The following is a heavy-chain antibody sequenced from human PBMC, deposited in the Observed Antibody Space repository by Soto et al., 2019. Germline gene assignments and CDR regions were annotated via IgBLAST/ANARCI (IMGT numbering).Heavy chain of an antibody. CDR1: GFTFSSYS. V-gene: IGHV3-21*01. J-gene: IGHJ4*02. CDR2: ISCSSSYI. CDR3: ARGPYEVYYGHYFDY. Sequence: GGSLRLSCAASGFTFSSYSMNWVRQAPGKGLEWVSSISCSSSYIYYADSVKGRFTISRGNAKNSLYLQMNGLRAEGTAVYYCARGPYEVYYGHYFDYWGQGTLVTVSS. D-gene: IGHD3-22*01.